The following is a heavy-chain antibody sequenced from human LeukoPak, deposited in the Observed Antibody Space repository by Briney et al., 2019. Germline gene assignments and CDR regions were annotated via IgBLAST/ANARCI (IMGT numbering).Heavy chain of an antibody. CDR2: ISAYNGNT. J-gene: IGHJ4*02. CDR1: GYTFTSYG. V-gene: IGHV1-18*01. Sequence: ASVRVSCKASGYTFTSYGISWVRQAPGQGPEWMGWISAYNGNTNYAQRLQGRVTMTTDRSTSTAHMEVRSLRSDDTAVYYCARVLGFRPDTLKGSDYWGQGTLVTVSS. CDR3: ARVLGFRPDTLKGSDY.